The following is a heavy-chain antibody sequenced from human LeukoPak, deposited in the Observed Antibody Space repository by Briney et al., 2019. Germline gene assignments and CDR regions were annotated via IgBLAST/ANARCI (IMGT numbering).Heavy chain of an antibody. Sequence: GGSLRLSCAASGFTFSGYDMNWVRQAPGKGLEWVSAISDTGDNTYYADSVKGRFTISRDNSKNTLYLQMNSLRAEDTAVYYCAKYPVGAWIQLWLNNQGFDYWGQGTLVTVSS. D-gene: IGHD5-18*01. J-gene: IGHJ4*02. CDR2: ISDTGDNT. CDR3: AKYPVGAWIQLWLNNQGFDY. V-gene: IGHV3-23*01. CDR1: GFTFSGYD.